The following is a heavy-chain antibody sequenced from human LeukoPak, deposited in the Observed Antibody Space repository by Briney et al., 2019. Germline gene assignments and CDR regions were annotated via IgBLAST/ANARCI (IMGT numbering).Heavy chain of an antibody. CDR1: GGSISSYY. V-gene: IGHV4-59*01. Sequence: KTSETLSLTCTVSGGSISSYYWSWIRQPPGKGLEWIGYIYYSGSTNYNPSLKSRVTISVDTSKNQFSLKLSSVTAADTAVYYCARTNSRSYWYFDLWGRGTLVTVSS. CDR3: ARTNSRSYWYFDL. J-gene: IGHJ2*01. CDR2: IYYSGST. D-gene: IGHD6-13*01.